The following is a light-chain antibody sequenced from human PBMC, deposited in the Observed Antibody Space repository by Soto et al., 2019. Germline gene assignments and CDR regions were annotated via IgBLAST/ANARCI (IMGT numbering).Light chain of an antibody. V-gene: IGLV2-14*01. Sequence: SALTQPASVSGSPGQSITISCTGTSSDVGGYNYVSWYQQHPGKAPKLMIYDNYKRPSGIPDRFSGSTSGTSATLAIAGLQTGDEADYYCDSWDNSLSVVLFGGGTKVTVL. CDR2: DNY. CDR3: DSWDNSLSVVL. CDR1: SSDVGGYNY. J-gene: IGLJ2*01.